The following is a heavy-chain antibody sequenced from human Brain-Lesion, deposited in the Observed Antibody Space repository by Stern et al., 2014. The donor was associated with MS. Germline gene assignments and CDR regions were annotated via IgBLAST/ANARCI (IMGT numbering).Heavy chain of an antibody. V-gene: IGHV1-24*01. J-gene: IGHJ4*02. CDR2: FDPEDGET. CDR3: ATLSPGAGGNYYRHFDY. CDR1: GYTLTEFS. D-gene: IGHD1-26*01. Sequence: QVQLVESGAEVKKPGASVKVSCKVSGYTLTEFSMHWVRQAPRTGLEWMGGFDPEDGETIYAQKFQGRATMTEDTSTATAYMELSSLRSEDTAVYYCATLSPGAGGNYYRHFDYWGQGTLVTVSS.